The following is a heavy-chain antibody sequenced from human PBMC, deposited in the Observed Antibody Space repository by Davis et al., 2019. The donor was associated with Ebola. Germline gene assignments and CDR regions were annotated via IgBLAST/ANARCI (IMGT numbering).Heavy chain of an antibody. CDR1: GGSISSHY. J-gene: IGHJ6*02. CDR2: IYSSGST. CDR3: AKGTYTTGRDYYSYYVMDV. D-gene: IGHD1-1*01. Sequence: SETLSLTCTVSGGSISSHYWSWLRQPPGKGLEWIGFIYSSGSTKYHPSLTTRVTVSLDTSRNQISLRLTSVTSADTATYYCAKGTYTTGRDYYSYYVMDVWGQGTTVTVSS. V-gene: IGHV4-59*11.